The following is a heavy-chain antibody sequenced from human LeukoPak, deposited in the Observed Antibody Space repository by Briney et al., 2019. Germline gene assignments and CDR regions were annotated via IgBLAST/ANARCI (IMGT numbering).Heavy chain of an antibody. CDR2: INPSDGST. CDR1: GYTFTNYY. CDR3: ARGWYSSSSGDY. V-gene: IGHV1-46*01. Sequence: ASVKVSCKASGYTFTNYYMHWVRRAPGQGLEWMGRINPSDGSTTYAQKFQGRVTMTRDMSTSTVYMELSSLRSEDTAVYFCARGWYSSSSGDYWGQGTLVTVSS. D-gene: IGHD6-6*01. J-gene: IGHJ4*02.